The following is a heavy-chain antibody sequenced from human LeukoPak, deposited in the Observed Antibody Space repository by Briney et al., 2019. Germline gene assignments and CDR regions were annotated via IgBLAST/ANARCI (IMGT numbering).Heavy chain of an antibody. V-gene: IGHV1-69*05. D-gene: IGHD3-22*01. CDR1: GGTFSSYA. CDR2: IIPIFGTA. J-gene: IGHJ4*02. CDR3: ARPQPPYYYDSSGYYGSYPLDY. Sequence: ASVKVSCKASGGTFSSYAISWVRQAPGQGLEWMGGIIPIFGTANYAQKFQGRVTITTDESTSTAYMGLSSLRSEDTAVYYCARPQPPYYYDSSGYYGSYPLDYWGQGTLVTVSS.